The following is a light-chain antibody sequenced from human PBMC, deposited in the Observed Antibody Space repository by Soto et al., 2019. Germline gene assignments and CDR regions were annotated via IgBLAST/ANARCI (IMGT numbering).Light chain of an antibody. CDR1: QDITNS. J-gene: IGKJ5*01. CDR2: GAS. Sequence: DIQMTQSPSSLSASVGDRVTITCQASQDITNSLNWYQQKPGKAPKPLIYGASNLETGVPPRFSGGGSGTDFTLTISSLQPEDIAAYYCQQYHNLPIIFGQGTRLEIK. CDR3: QQYHNLPII. V-gene: IGKV1-33*01.